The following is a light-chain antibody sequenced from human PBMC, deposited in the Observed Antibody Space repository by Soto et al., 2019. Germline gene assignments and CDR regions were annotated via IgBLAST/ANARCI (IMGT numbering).Light chain of an antibody. Sequence: AIRMTQSPSPFSASTGDRVTITCRASQGISSYLAWYQQKPGKAPKLLIYPASTLQSGVPSRFSGSGPGTDFTLTISCLQSEDFATYYCQQYYSYPPYTFGQGTKLEIK. V-gene: IGKV1-8*01. CDR2: PAS. CDR1: QGISSY. J-gene: IGKJ2*01. CDR3: QQYYSYPPYT.